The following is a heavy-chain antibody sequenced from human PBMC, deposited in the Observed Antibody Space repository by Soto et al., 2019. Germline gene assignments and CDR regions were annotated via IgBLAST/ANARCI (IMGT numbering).Heavy chain of an antibody. CDR3: GREGHQLAQEDYDQFSGMDV. D-gene: IGHD1-1*01. J-gene: IGHJ6*02. Sequence: QFQLVQSGAEVTKPGASVKVSCKASGYNFTRFGISWVRQAPGHALEWLGWMGAHSGHTRQPQKFQSRLTMTTDAYMNTAYIDLRSLTSDDTALYYCGREGHQLAQEDYDQFSGMDVWGQGTTVIVSS. V-gene: IGHV1-18*01. CDR1: GYNFTRFG. CDR2: MGAHSGHT.